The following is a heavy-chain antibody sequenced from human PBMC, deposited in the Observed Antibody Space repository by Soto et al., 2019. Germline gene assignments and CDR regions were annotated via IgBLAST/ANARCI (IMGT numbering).Heavy chain of an antibody. Sequence: QLGGSLRLSCAASGFTFSSYAMSWVRQAPGKGLEWVSAISGSGGSTYYADSVKGRFTISRDNSKNTLYLQMNSLRAEDTAVYYCAKFGGLEVPAAMYYYGMDVWGQGTTVTVSS. CDR2: ISGSGGST. CDR1: GFTFSSYA. CDR3: AKFGGLEVPAAMYYYGMDV. D-gene: IGHD2-2*01. V-gene: IGHV3-23*01. J-gene: IGHJ6*02.